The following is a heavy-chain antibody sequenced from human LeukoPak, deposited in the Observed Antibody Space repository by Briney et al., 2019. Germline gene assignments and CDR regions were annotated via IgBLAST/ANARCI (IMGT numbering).Heavy chain of an antibody. CDR2: IKEDGSEK. CDR1: GFTFSSYW. Sequence: PGGSLRLSCAASGFTFSSYWMSWVRQAPGKGLEWVANIKEDGSEKYYEDSVKGRFTISRDNAKNSLYLQMNSLRAEDTAVYYCAKGERDSSSLFDYWGRGTLVTVSS. J-gene: IGHJ4*02. D-gene: IGHD6-6*01. V-gene: IGHV3-7*01. CDR3: AKGERDSSSLFDY.